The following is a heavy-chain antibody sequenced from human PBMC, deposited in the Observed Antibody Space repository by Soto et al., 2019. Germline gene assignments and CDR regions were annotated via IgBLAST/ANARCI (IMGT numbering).Heavy chain of an antibody. V-gene: IGHV4-59*01. CDR1: GGSISSYY. CDR3: ARDGGYSTGLGYYYYGMDV. CDR2: IYYSGST. Sequence: PSETLSLTCTVSGGSISSYYWSWIRQPPGKGLEWIGYIYYSGSTNYNPSLKSRVTISVDTSKNQFSLKLSSVTAADTAVYYCARDGGYSTGLGYYYYGMDVWGQGTTVTVSS. J-gene: IGHJ6*02. D-gene: IGHD6-25*01.